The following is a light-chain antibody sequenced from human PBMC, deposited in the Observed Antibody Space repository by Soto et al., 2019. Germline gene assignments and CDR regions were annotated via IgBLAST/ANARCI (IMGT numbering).Light chain of an antibody. Sequence: QSALTXPASVSGSPGQSITISCPGTSSDVGAYNYDSWYQQYPGEAPKVIIYDVSHRPAGVSNRFSGSKSGNTASLTISGLQTQDEADYYCSSYTSDTTYVFGTGTKVTVL. CDR2: DVS. CDR1: SSDVGAYNY. J-gene: IGLJ1*01. CDR3: SSYTSDTTYV. V-gene: IGLV2-14*01.